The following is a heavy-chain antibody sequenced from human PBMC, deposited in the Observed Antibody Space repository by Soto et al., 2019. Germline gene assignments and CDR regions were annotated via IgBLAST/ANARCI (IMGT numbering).Heavy chain of an antibody. Sequence: QVQLVQSGAEVKKPGSSVKVSCKASGGTFSSYAISWVRQAPGQGLEWMGVIIPIFGTANYAQKCQGRVTITAEEATSKAYMELSSLRSEDTAVYYCARFHSIAARRGGGSYYYGMDVWGQGTTVTVSS. CDR3: ARFHSIAARRGGGSYYYGMDV. J-gene: IGHJ6*02. CDR1: GGTFSSYA. CDR2: IIPIFGTA. V-gene: IGHV1-69*01. D-gene: IGHD6-6*01.